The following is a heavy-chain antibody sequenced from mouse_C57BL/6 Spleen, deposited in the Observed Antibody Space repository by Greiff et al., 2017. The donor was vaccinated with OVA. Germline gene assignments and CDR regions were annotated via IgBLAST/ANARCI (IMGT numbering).Heavy chain of an antibody. D-gene: IGHD1-1*01. CDR1: GYTFTSYW. Sequence: QVQLQQPGAELVMPGASVKLSCKASGYTFTSYWMHWVKQRHGQGLEWIGEIDPSDSYTNYNQKFKGKSTLTVDKSSSTAYMQLSSRTSEDSAVYYCARMRGILLRDFDVWGTGTTVTVSS. V-gene: IGHV1-69*01. CDR2: IDPSDSYT. J-gene: IGHJ1*03. CDR3: ARMRGILLRDFDV.